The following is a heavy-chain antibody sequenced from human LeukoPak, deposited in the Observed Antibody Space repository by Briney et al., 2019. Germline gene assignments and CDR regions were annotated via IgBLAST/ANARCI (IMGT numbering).Heavy chain of an antibody. D-gene: IGHD3-10*01. J-gene: IGHJ4*02. Sequence: PAGSLRLSCAASGFIFSNEMNWVRQAPGKGLEWVSYISSSGSTIYYADSVKGRFTISRDNSKNTLYLQMNSLRAVDTAVYYCAKAGYYGSGSPLDYWGQGTLVTVSS. CDR2: ISSSGSTI. CDR3: AKAGYYGSGSPLDY. V-gene: IGHV3-48*03. CDR1: GFIFSNE.